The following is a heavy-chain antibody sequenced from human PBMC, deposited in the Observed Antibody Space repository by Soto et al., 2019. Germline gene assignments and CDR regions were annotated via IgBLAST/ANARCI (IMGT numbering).Heavy chain of an antibody. CDR3: AKAYGASHSPFDC. Sequence: EEQLLESGGGLAQPGGSLRLSCAASGFTFRGYAMSWVRQAPGKGPEWVSGISGSGDSTYDAKSVKGRFIISRDNSKNTLYLEINSLRAEDTAVYYCAKAYGASHSPFDCWGQGTLVAVSS. CDR2: ISGSGDST. CDR1: GFTFRGYA. V-gene: IGHV3-23*01. D-gene: IGHD2-21*01. J-gene: IGHJ4*02.